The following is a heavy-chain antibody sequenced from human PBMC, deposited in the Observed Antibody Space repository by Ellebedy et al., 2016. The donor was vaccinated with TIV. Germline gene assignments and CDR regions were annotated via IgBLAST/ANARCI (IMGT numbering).Heavy chain of an antibody. CDR3: ARHSTRFDWLLPFDY. V-gene: IGHV4-59*08. J-gene: IGHJ4*02. Sequence: SETLSLXXTVSGGSISSYYWSWIRQPPGKGLEWIGYIYYSGSTYYNPSLKSRVTISVDTSKNQFSLKLSSVTAADTAVYYCARHSTRFDWLLPFDYWGQGTLVTVSS. CDR2: IYYSGST. CDR1: GGSISSYY. D-gene: IGHD3-9*01.